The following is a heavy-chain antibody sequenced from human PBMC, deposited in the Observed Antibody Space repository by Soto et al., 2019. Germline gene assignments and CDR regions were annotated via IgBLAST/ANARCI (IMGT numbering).Heavy chain of an antibody. V-gene: IGHV4-59*01. CDR1: GGSISSYY. D-gene: IGHD3-22*01. CDR2: IYYSGST. CDR3: AREGYYYDSSGPSRDAFDI. Sequence: PSETLSLTCTVCGGSISSYYWSWIRQPPGKGLEWIGYIYYSGSTNYNPSLKSRVTISVDTSKNQVSLKLSSVTAADTAVYYCAREGYYYDSSGPSRDAFDIWGQGTMVTVSS. J-gene: IGHJ3*02.